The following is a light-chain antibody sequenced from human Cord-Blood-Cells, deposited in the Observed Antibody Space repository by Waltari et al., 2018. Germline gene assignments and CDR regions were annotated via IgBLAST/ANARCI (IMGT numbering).Light chain of an antibody. CDR1: SSDVVGYNY. CDR3: CSYAGSYTWV. Sequence: QSALTHPRSVSGSPGQSVTVSCTGTSSDVVGYNYVTWYQQHTGKPPKLMIYDVSKRPAGVPDRFSGSKSGNAASLTISGVHAEDEADYYCCSYAGSYTWVFGGGTKLTVL. V-gene: IGLV2-11*01. CDR2: DVS. J-gene: IGLJ3*02.